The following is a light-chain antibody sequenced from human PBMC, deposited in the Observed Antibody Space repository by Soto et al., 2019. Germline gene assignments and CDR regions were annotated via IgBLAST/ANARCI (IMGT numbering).Light chain of an antibody. V-gene: IGLV4-69*01. Sequence: QSVLTQSPSASASLGASVKLTCTLSSGHSSYAIAWHQQQPEKGPRYLMKLNSDGSHSQGDGIPDRFSGSSSGAERYLTISSLQSEDEADYYCQTWGTGIQVFGTGTKVTVL. CDR2: LNSDGSH. CDR1: SGHSSYA. J-gene: IGLJ1*01. CDR3: QTWGTGIQV.